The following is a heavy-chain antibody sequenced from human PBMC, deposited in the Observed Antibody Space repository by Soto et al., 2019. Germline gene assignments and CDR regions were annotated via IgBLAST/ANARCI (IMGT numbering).Heavy chain of an antibody. Sequence: PSETLSLTCTVSGDSISSSSYYWGWIRQPPGKGLEWIGSIYYSGSTYYNPSLKSRVTISVDTSKNQFSLKLSSVTAADTAVYYCARHSSWNYFSYYGMDVWGQGTTVTVSS. CDR1: GDSISSSSYY. J-gene: IGHJ6*02. D-gene: IGHD1-7*01. CDR2: IYYSGST. CDR3: ARHSSWNYFSYYGMDV. V-gene: IGHV4-39*01.